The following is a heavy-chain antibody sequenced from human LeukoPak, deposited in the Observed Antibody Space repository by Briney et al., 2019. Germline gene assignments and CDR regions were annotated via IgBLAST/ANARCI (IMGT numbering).Heavy chain of an antibody. CDR3: ARVAGWHWFDP. CDR1: GFTFSSYD. V-gene: IGHV3-23*01. J-gene: IGHJ5*02. CDR2: IRPSGDNT. D-gene: IGHD6-19*01. Sequence: GGSLRRSCAASGFTFSSYDITWVRQAPGRGLEWVSSIRPSGDNTYYGDSVKGRFTISRDNSKNTVYLQMNNMRVDDTAVYYCARVAGWHWFDPWGQGTLVTVSS.